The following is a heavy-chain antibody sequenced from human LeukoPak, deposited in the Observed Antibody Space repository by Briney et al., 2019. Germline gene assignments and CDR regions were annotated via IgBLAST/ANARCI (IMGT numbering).Heavy chain of an antibody. D-gene: IGHD2-2*01. CDR2: ISPSGGST. CDR3: ARGFDIVVVPAATPGYGMDV. V-gene: IGHV1-46*01. CDR1: GYTFTSYY. Sequence: ASVKVSCKASGYTFTSYYMHWVRQAPGQGLEWMGIISPSGGSTSYAQKFQGRVTMTRDTSTSTVYMELSSLRSEDTAVYYCARGFDIVVVPAATPGYGMDVWGQGTTVTVSS. J-gene: IGHJ6*02.